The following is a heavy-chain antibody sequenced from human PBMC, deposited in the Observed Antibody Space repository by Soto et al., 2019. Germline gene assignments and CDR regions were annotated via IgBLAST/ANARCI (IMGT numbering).Heavy chain of an antibody. D-gene: IGHD2-8*01. CDR3: ARTPRYCTNGVCYYQDMDV. Sequence: GGSLRLSCAASGFTLSSYAMSWFRQAPGKGLEWVSAISGSGGSTYYADSVKGRFTISRDNSKNTLYLQMNSLRAEDTAVYYCARTPRYCTNGVCYYQDMDVWGQGTTVTVS. V-gene: IGHV3-23*01. CDR2: ISGSGGST. CDR1: GFTLSSYA. J-gene: IGHJ6*02.